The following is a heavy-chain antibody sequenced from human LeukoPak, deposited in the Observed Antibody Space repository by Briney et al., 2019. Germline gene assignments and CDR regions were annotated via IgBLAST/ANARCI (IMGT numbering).Heavy chain of an antibody. Sequence: GRSLRLSCAASGFTFDDYAMHWVRQAPGKGLEWVSGISWNSGSIGYADSVKGRFTISRDNAKNSLYLQMNSLRAEDTALYYCAKDRGSMVRGVIGGDYCYGMDVWGQGTTVTVSS. CDR3: AKDRGSMVRGVIGGDYCYGMDV. CDR2: ISWNSGSI. CDR1: GFTFDDYA. V-gene: IGHV3-9*01. J-gene: IGHJ6*02. D-gene: IGHD3-10*01.